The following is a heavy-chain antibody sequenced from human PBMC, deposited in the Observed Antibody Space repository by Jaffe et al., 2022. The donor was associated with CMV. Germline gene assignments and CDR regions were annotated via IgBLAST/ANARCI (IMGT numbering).Heavy chain of an antibody. V-gene: IGHV4-34*01. J-gene: IGHJ4*02. CDR3: ARVYSSHFDY. D-gene: IGHD6-13*01. CDR2: INHSGST. Sequence: QVQLQQWGAGLLKPSETLSLTCAVYGGSFSGYYWSWIRQPPGKGLEWIGEINHSGSTNYNPSLKSRVTISVDTSKNQFSLKLSSVTAADTAVYYCARVYSSHFDYWGQGTLVTVSS. CDR1: GGSFSGYY.